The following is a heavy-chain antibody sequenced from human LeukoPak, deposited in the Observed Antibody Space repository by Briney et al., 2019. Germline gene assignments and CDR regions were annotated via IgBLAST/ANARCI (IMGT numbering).Heavy chain of an antibody. J-gene: IGHJ4*02. D-gene: IGHD2-15*01. CDR3: ARESPRSGGSH. V-gene: IGHV4-38-2*02. Sequence: SETLSLTCTVSGYSISSGYYWGWIRQPPGKGLEWIGSIYHRGSTYYNPSLKSRVTISVDTSKNQFSLKLSSVTAADTAVYYCARESPRSGGSHWGQGTLVTVSS. CDR1: GYSISSGYY. CDR2: IYHRGST.